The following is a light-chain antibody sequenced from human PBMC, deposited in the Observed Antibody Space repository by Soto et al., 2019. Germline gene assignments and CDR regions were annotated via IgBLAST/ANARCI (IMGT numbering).Light chain of an antibody. CDR2: GAS. V-gene: IGKV3-15*01. J-gene: IGKJ1*01. Sequence: EIMMTQSPATLYVSPGERATLSCRASQSVSSNLGWYQQKPGQAPRLLIYGASTRATGIPARFSGSGSGTEFTLTISSLHSEDFAVYYCQQYNNWPTWTFGQGTKVDIK. CDR1: QSVSSN. CDR3: QQYNNWPTWT.